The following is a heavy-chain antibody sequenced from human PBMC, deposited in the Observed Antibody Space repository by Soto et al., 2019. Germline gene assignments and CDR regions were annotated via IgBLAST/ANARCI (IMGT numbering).Heavy chain of an antibody. J-gene: IGHJ6*02. Sequence: ASVKVSCKASGYTFTIYGISGVLQAPLQWLEWMGWISAYNGNTNYAQKLQGRVTMTTDTSTSTAYMELRSLRSDDTAVYYCATDYGGNPSYYYYYGMDVWGQGTTVTVSS. D-gene: IGHD4-17*01. V-gene: IGHV1-18*01. CDR3: ATDYGGNPSYYYYYGMDV. CDR2: ISAYNGNT. CDR1: GYTFTIYG.